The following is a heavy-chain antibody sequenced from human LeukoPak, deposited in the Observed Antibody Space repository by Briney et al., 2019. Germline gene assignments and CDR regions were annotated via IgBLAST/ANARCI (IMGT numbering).Heavy chain of an antibody. CDR2: IIPIFGTA. V-gene: IGHV1-69*05. Sequence: GASVKVSCKASGGTFSSYAISWVRQAPGQGLEWMGRIIPIFGTANYAQKFQGRVTITTDESTSTAYMELSSLRSEDTAVYYCATGYSSSWNAFGIWGQGTMVTVSS. CDR3: ATGYSSSWNAFGI. J-gene: IGHJ3*02. D-gene: IGHD6-13*01. CDR1: GGTFSSYA.